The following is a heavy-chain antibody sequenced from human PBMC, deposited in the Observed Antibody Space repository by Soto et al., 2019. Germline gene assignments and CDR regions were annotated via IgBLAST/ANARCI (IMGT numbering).Heavy chain of an antibody. CDR2: INPSGGST. J-gene: IGHJ4*02. CDR1: GYTFTSYY. V-gene: IGHV1-46*03. Sequence: VKVSCKASGYTFTSYYMHWVRQAPGQGLEWMGIINPSGGSTSYAQKFQGRVTMTRDTSTSTVYMELSSLRSEDTAVYYCARGLCSGGSCYSGCDYWGQGTLVTVSS. CDR3: ARGLCSGGSCYSGCDY. D-gene: IGHD2-15*01.